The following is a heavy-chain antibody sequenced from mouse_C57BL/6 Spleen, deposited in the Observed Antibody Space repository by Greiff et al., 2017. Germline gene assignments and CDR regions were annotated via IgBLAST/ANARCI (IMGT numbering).Heavy chain of an antibody. CDR3: ARHWEDLYYAMDY. Sequence: SGPELVKPGASVKISCKASGYSFTDYNMNWVKQSNGKSLEWIGVINPNDGTTSYNQKFKGKATLAVDQSSSTDYMQLNSLTSEDSAVYYCARHWEDLYYAMDYWGQGTSVTVSS. CDR1: GYSFTDYN. CDR2: INPNDGTT. D-gene: IGHD4-1*01. V-gene: IGHV1-39*01. J-gene: IGHJ4*01.